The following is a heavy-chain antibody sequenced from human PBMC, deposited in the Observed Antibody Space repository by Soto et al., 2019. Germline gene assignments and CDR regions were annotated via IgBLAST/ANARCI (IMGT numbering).Heavy chain of an antibody. J-gene: IGHJ4*02. CDR1: GYTFTSYY. CDR3: ARVDNAMVAFDY. V-gene: IGHV1-46*03. CDR2: INPSGGST. D-gene: IGHD5-18*01. Sequence: PGESLKISCKGSGYTFTSYYMHWVRQAPGQGLEWMGIINPSGGSTSYAQKFQGRVTMTRDTSTSTVYMELSSLRSEDTAVYYCARVDNAMVAFDYWGQGTLVTVSS.